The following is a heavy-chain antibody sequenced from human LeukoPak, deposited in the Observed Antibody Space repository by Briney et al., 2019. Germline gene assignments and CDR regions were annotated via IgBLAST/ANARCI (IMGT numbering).Heavy chain of an antibody. CDR1: GSRFTSYC. CDR2: IDPSDSYT. J-gene: IGHJ4*02. CDR3: ARHPPPTTVFDY. D-gene: IGHD4-17*01. V-gene: IGHV5-10-1*01. Sequence: GESLQISCKGSGSRFTSYCISWVRQMPGKGLEWMGRIDPSDSYTNYSPSFQGHVTISADKSISTAYLQWSSLKASDTAMYFCARHPPPTTVFDYWGQGTLVTVSS.